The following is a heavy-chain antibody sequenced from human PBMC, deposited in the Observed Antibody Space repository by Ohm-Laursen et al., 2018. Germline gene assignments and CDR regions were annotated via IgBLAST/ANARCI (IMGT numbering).Heavy chain of an antibody. V-gene: IGHV3-11*01. D-gene: IGHD2-2*01. CDR3: ARAGDTVLVAAANWFDP. CDR1: GFTLSDYY. Sequence: SLRLSCAASGFTLSDYYMSWIRQAPGKGLEWVSYISSSGSTNSYTDSVRGRFTISRDNAKNSLYLQMNSLRAEDTAVYYCARAGDTVLVAAANWFDPWGQGTLVTVSS. CDR2: ISSSGSTN. J-gene: IGHJ5*02.